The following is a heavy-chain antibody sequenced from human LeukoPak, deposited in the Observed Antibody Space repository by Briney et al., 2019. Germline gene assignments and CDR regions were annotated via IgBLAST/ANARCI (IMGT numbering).Heavy chain of an antibody. Sequence: GGSLRLSCAASGFTFSSYGMSWVRQAPGKGLEWVSAISGSGGTTYYADSVKGRFTISRDNSKNTVYLQMKSLRAEDTAIYYCAREWLVNGWGQGTLVTVSS. CDR1: GFTFSSYG. CDR3: AREWLVNG. CDR2: ISGSGGTT. J-gene: IGHJ4*02. V-gene: IGHV3-23*01. D-gene: IGHD6-19*01.